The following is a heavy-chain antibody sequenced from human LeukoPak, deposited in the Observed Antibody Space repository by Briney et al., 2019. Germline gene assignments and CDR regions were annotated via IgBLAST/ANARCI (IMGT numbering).Heavy chain of an antibody. J-gene: IGHJ4*02. CDR2: ISVGGGST. CDR3: ARRYDFWDY. D-gene: IGHD3-3*01. CDR1: GFTFSSYD. V-gene: IGHV3-23*01. Sequence: GGSLRLSCAASGFTFSSYDMTWVRQAPGKGLEWVSVISVGGGSTAYANSVKGRFTISRDDSKNTLHLQMDSLRADDTAVYYCARRYDFWDYWGQGTLVTVPS.